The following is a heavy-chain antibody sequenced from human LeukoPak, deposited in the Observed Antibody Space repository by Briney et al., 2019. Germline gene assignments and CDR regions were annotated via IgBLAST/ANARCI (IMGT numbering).Heavy chain of an antibody. CDR3: ARENSKSAPYYYDSSGASDY. CDR2: IWYDGSNK. D-gene: IGHD3-22*01. V-gene: IGHV3-33*01. Sequence: PGGSLRLSCAASGFTFSSYGMHWVRQAPGKGLEWVAVIWYDGSNKYYADSVKGRFTISRDNSKNTLYLQMNSLRAEDTAVYYCARENSKSAPYYYDSSGASDYWGQGTLVTVSS. J-gene: IGHJ4*02. CDR1: GFTFSSYG.